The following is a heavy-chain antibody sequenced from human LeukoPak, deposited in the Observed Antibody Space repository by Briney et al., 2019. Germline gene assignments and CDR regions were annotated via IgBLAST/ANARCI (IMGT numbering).Heavy chain of an antibody. J-gene: IGHJ4*02. CDR3: IVLAVAGTFGFDY. Sequence: GGSLRRSCAASGFTFSSYSINWVRQAPGKGLDWLSYISSSSSTIYYADSVKGRFTISRDNAKNSLYLQMNSLRAEDTAVYYCIVLAVAGTFGFDYWGQGTLVTVSS. CDR2: ISSSSSTI. CDR1: GFTFSSYS. V-gene: IGHV3-48*01. D-gene: IGHD6-19*01.